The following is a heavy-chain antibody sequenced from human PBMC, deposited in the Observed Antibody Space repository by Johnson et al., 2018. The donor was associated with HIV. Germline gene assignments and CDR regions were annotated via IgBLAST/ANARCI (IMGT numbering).Heavy chain of an antibody. D-gene: IGHD2-15*01. CDR3: AKIMSKWSVDDDAFDV. J-gene: IGHJ3*01. Sequence: PGGSLRLSCAASGFTFSSYGMHWVRQAPGKGLEWVALISYDGPNKYYADSVKGRFTISRDNSKNTLYLEMNSLRTEDTALYYCAKIMSKWSVDDDAFDVWGQGTMVTVSS. V-gene: IGHV3-30-3*02. CDR2: ISYDGPNK. CDR1: GFTFSSYG.